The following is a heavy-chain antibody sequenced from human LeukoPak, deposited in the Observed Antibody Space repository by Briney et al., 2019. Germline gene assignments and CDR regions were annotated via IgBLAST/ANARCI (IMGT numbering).Heavy chain of an antibody. Sequence: ASLKVSCKASGYTFINNWMHWVRQAPGQGLEWIGLINPTGTGTLYAQKFQGRVTMTRNTSISTAYMELSSLRSEDTAVYYCARVRSPIRYYYYYMDVWGKGTTVTISS. V-gene: IGHV1-46*01. CDR3: ARVRSPIRYYYYYMDV. CDR1: GYTFINNW. D-gene: IGHD3-3*02. J-gene: IGHJ6*03. CDR2: INPTGTGT.